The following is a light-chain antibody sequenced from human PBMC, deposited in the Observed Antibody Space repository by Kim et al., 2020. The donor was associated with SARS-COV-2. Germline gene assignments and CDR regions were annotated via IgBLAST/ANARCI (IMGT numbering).Light chain of an antibody. CDR3: QQRSNWPT. Sequence: SLSPGERATLSCRASQSVSDSLAWYQQKPGQAPRLLIYEVSHRATGIPARFSGSGSGTDFTLSINSLEPEDFAVYYCQQRSNWPTFGQGTKLEI. CDR2: EVS. J-gene: IGKJ2*01. V-gene: IGKV3-11*01. CDR1: QSVSDS.